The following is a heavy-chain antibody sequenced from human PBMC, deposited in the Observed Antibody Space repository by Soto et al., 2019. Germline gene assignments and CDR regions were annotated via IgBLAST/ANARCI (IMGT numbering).Heavy chain of an antibody. Sequence: GGSLRLSCATSGLTFSNYAMSWVRQAPGGGLEWVSSMSGSSSTTYYADSVRGRFTISRDRSKNTLYLQMSSLRAEDTALYYCAKNQERELPRVIDFWGQGTMVTVYS. CDR3: AKNQERELPRVIDF. CDR1: GLTFSNYA. J-gene: IGHJ4*02. D-gene: IGHD1-7*01. CDR2: MSGSSSTT. V-gene: IGHV3-23*01.